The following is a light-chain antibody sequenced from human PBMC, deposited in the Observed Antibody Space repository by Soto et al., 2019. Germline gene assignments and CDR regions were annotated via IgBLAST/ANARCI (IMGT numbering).Light chain of an antibody. V-gene: IGKV3-15*01. CDR3: QHYNPWPG. CDR1: QSVGSN. CDR2: GAS. Sequence: EIVMTQFPATLSLSPGERATLSCRASQSVGSNLAWYQQKPGQGPRLLIYGASTRATGIPVRFSGSGYGTEFTLTINSLQSEDFVVYHCQHYNPWPGFGQGTKLEIK. J-gene: IGKJ2*01.